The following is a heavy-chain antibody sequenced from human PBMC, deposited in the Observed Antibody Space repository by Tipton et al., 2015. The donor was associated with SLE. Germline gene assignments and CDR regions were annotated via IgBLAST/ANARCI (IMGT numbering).Heavy chain of an antibody. CDR1: GFTVSSNY. J-gene: IGHJ4*02. D-gene: IGHD6-19*01. V-gene: IGHV4-34*01. CDR3: AREQWLVLWGYFDY. Sequence: LRLSCAASGFTVSSNYMSWIRQPPGKGLEWIGEINHSGSTSYNPSLKSRVTISVDTSKNQFSLKLTSVTAADTAVYYCAREQWLVLWGYFDYWGQGSLVTVSS. CDR2: INHSGST.